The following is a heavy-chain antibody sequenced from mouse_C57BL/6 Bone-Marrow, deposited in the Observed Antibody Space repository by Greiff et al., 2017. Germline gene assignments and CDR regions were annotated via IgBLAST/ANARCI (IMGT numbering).Heavy chain of an antibody. Sequence: EVKLQESGAELVRPGASVKLSCTASGFNIKDDYMHWVKQRPEQGLEWIGWIDPENGDTEYASKFQGKATITADTSSNTAYLQLSSLTSEDTAVYYCTTRGLLRYPFDYWGQGTTLTVSS. D-gene: IGHD1-1*01. J-gene: IGHJ2*01. CDR2: IDPENGDT. CDR1: GFNIKDDY. V-gene: IGHV14-4*01. CDR3: TTRGLLRYPFDY.